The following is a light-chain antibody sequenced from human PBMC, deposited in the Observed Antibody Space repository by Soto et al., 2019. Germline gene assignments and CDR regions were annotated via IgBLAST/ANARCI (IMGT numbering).Light chain of an antibody. V-gene: IGKV3-15*01. J-gene: IGKJ2*01. Sequence: EIVMTQSPATLFVSPGDRATLSCRASQSVSSSLAWYQQKPGQAPRLLIYGASTRAAGIPAGFSGSGSGTEFTLTISSLQPEDFAVNFCHQYNNWPYTFGQGTKLEIK. CDR1: QSVSSS. CDR2: GAS. CDR3: HQYNNWPYT.